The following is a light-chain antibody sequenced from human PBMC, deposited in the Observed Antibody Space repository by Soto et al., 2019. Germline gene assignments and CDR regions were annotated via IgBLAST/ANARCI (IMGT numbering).Light chain of an antibody. Sequence: QSVLTQPPSASGSPGQSVTISCTGTSSDVGGYNFVSWYQQHPGKAPKLMIYEVNKRPSGVPDRFSGSKSGSTASLTVSGLQAEDEADYYCQSYDGTNQVFGGGTKLTVL. CDR1: SSDVGGYNF. V-gene: IGLV2-8*01. CDR2: EVN. J-gene: IGLJ3*02. CDR3: QSYDGTNQV.